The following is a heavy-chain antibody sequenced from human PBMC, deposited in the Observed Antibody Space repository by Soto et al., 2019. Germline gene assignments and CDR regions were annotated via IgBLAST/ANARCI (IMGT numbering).Heavy chain of an antibody. CDR1: GFTFTSYA. J-gene: IGHJ6*02. CDR2: ISYDGSKK. CDR3: ARDRLYESNTQYYNYGMDV. Sequence: LVESGGGVVQPGRSLRVSCAASGFTFTSYAMHWVRQAPGKGLEWVATISYDGSKKDYADSVKGRFTISRDNSKNTLYLQMNSLRAEDTAVYYCARDRLYESNTQYYNYGMDVWCQGTTVTVSS. D-gene: IGHD3-22*01. V-gene: IGHV3-30-3*01.